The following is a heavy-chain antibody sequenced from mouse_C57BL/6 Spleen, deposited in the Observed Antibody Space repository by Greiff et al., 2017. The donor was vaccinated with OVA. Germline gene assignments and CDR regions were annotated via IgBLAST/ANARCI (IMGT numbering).Heavy chain of an antibody. D-gene: IGHD1-1*01. CDR1: GYTFTSYT. Sequence: QVQLQQSGAELARPGASVKMSCKASGYTFTSYTMHWVKQRPGQGLEWIGYINPSSGYTKYNQKFKDKATLTADKSSSTAYMQLSSLTSEDSAVYYCAKKGGSSSYYFDYWGQGTTRTVSS. J-gene: IGHJ2*01. CDR2: INPSSGYT. V-gene: IGHV1-4*01. CDR3: AKKGGSSSYYFDY.